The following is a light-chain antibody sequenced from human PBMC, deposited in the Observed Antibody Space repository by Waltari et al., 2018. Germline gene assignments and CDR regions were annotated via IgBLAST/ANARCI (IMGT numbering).Light chain of an antibody. CDR3: QQTYSTGT. V-gene: IGKV1-39*01. CDR2: TAS. J-gene: IGKJ1*01. CDR1: QSVTNY. Sequence: DIQMTQSPSSLSASVGDRVTITRRASQSVTNYLHWFQQRPGKAPKMLISTASNLESGVPSRFSGSGAGTDFNFTISGLQPDDFATYYCQQTYSTGTFGQGTKVEVK.